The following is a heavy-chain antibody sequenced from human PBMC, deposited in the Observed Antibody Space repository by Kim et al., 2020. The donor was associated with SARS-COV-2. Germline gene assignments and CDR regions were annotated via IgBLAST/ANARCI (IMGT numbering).Heavy chain of an antibody. V-gene: IGHV4-34*01. J-gene: IGHJ4*02. Sequence: SETLSLTCAVSGGSLIGYYWAWIRQIPGKGLKWIGEVTHGGSTNSSPSLKDRVSISVDMAKRQFSLKLASVTAADTGVYFCARALDSTGFYNWGQGTPVTVSS. D-gene: IGHD3-22*01. CDR2: VTHGGST. CDR3: ARALDSTGFYN. CDR1: GGSLIGYY.